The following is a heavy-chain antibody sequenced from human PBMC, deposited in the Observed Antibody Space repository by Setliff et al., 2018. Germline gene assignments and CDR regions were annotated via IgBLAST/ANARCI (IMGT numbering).Heavy chain of an antibody. CDR3: RVWVDMIEVDS. D-gene: IGHD3-22*01. V-gene: IGHV4-39*01. CDR1: GDSITTDNYF. CDR2: FSYSGNP. Sequence: SETLSLTCSVSGDSITTDNYFWGWIRQTPGKGLEWIGSFSYSGNPHYHPSLRSRVTISGDTSKNQFSLKLTSVTAADTAVYYCRVWVDMIEVDSWAQGTLVTVSS. J-gene: IGHJ4*02.